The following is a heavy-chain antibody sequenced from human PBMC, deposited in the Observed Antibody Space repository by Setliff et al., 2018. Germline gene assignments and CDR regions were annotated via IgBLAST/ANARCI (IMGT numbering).Heavy chain of an antibody. CDR3: AGDPPGPHLVYTY. V-gene: IGHV3-23*01. CDR1: GFTFTSYA. Sequence: GGSLRLSCAASGFTFTSYAMNWVRPAPGKGLEWVSAISGSGGSTDYADSVTGRFTISRDNSNNTLYLQMNGLRAEDTAIYYCAGDPPGPHLVYTYWGQGALVTVSS. J-gene: IGHJ4*02. D-gene: IGHD3-16*01. CDR2: ISGSGGST.